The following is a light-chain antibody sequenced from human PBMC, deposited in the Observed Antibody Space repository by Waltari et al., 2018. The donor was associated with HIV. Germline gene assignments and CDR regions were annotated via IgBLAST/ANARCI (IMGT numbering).Light chain of an antibody. V-gene: IGLV3-21*04. CDR1: NLGRKR. Sequence: SYVLTQPPSVSVAPGKTARITCGGNNLGRKRVHWYQQKPGQAPVLVIYYDSDRPSGIPERFSGSNSGNTATLTISRVEAGDEADYYCQVWDSSSDHHVVFGGGTKLTVL. CDR2: YDS. J-gene: IGLJ2*01. CDR3: QVWDSSSDHHVV.